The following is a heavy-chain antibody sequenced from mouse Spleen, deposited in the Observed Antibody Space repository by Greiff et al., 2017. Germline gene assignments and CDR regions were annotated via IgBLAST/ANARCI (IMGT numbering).Heavy chain of an antibody. V-gene: IGHV1-82*01. CDR2: IYPGDGDT. CDR1: GYAFSSSW. J-gene: IGHJ1*01. D-gene: IGHD2-4*01. CDR3: ARIYYDRSYWYFDV. Sequence: QVQLQQSGPELVKPGASVKISCKASGYAFSSSWMNWVKQRPGKGLEWIGRIYPGDGDTNYNGKFKGKATLTADKSSSTAYMQLSSLTSEDSAVYFCARIYYDRSYWYFDVWGAGTTVTVSS.